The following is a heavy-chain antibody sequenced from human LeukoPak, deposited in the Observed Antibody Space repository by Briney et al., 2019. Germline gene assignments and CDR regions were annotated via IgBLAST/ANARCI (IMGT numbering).Heavy chain of an antibody. CDR3: ARDPWELPGGYYFDY. CDR1: GFTFSSYA. Sequence: GGSLRLSCAASGFTFSSYAMSWVRQAPGKGLEWVSAISGSGGSTYYADSVKGRFTISRDNAKNSLYLQMNSLRAEDTAVYYCARDPWELPGGYYFDYWGQGTLVTVSS. J-gene: IGHJ4*02. D-gene: IGHD1-26*01. V-gene: IGHV3-23*01. CDR2: ISGSGGST.